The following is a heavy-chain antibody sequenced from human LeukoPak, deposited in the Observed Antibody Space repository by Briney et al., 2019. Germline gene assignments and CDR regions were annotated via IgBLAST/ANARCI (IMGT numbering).Heavy chain of an antibody. J-gene: IGHJ4*02. V-gene: IGHV3-23*01. Sequence: GGSLRLSCAASGFTFSSYAMTWVRQAPGKGLEWVSAISTTGGGTYYADCVKGRFTISRDNPKNTLYLQMNSLRAEDTAVYSCAKDRGDCSSTSCYLSDWGQGTLVTVSS. D-gene: IGHD2-2*01. CDR1: GFTFSSYA. CDR3: AKDRGDCSSTSCYLSD. CDR2: ISTTGGGT.